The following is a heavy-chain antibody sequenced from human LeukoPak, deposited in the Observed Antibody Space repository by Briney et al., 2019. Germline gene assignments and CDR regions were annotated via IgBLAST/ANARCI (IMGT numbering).Heavy chain of an antibody. D-gene: IGHD2-2*01. J-gene: IGHJ5*02. CDR1: GYTFTGYY. V-gene: IGHV1-2*02. Sequence: GASVKVSCKASGYTFTGYYMHGVRQAPGQGLKWMGWINPNSGGTNYAQKSQGRVTMTRDTSISTAYMELSRLRSDDTAVYYCARARRGTYCSSTSCYEVSGDNWFDPWGQGTLVTVCS. CDR3: ARARRGTYCSSTSCYEVSGDNWFDP. CDR2: INPNSGGT.